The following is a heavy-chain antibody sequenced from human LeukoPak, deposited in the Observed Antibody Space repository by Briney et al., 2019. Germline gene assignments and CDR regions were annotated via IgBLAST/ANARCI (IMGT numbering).Heavy chain of an antibody. CDR2: ISGSGGST. CDR1: GFTFSSYA. V-gene: IGHV3-23*01. D-gene: IGHD2-15*01. CDR3: AKVCSGGSFYYFDY. J-gene: IGHJ4*02. Sequence: GGSLRLSCAASGFTFSSYAMSWVHQAPGKGLEWVSAISGSGGSTYYADSVKGRFTISRDNSKNTLYLQMNSLRAEDTAVYYCAKVCSGGSFYYFDYWGQGTLVTVSS.